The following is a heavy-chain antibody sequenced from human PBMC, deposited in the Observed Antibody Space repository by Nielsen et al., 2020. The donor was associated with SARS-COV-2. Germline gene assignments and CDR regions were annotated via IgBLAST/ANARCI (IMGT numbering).Heavy chain of an antibody. CDR1: GFTFSSYW. CDR3: ARDPTYYYDSSGYDY. V-gene: IGHV3-21*01. CDR2: ISSSSSYI. D-gene: IGHD3-22*01. J-gene: IGHJ4*02. Sequence: GESLKISCAASGFTFSSYWMNWVRQAPGKGLEWVSSISSSSSYIYYADSVKGRFTISRDNAKNSLYPQMNSLRAEDTAVYYCARDPTYYYDSSGYDYWGQGTLVTVSS.